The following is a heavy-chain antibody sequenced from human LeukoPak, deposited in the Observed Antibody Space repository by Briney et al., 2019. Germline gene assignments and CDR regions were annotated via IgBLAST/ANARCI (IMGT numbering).Heavy chain of an antibody. CDR2: INPNSGGT. CDR3: VRGFLDSRGPCLDI. J-gene: IGHJ4*02. CDR1: GYTFTTYY. Sequence: ASVKVSCKVSGYTFTTYYIHWVRQAPGQGLEWLGWINPNSGGTMYAQKFQGRVTMARDTSISTVYMELSSLSPDDTADYFCVRGFLDSRGPCLDIWGQGTPVTVSS. D-gene: IGHD3-22*01. V-gene: IGHV1-2*02.